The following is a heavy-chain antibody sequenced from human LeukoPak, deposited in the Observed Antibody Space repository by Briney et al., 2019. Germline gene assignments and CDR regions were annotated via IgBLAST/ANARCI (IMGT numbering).Heavy chain of an antibody. CDR1: GFTFSSYA. J-gene: IGHJ4*02. V-gene: IGHV3-30*14. Sequence: GGSLRLSCAASGFTFSSYAMHWVRQAPGKGLEWVAVISYDGSNKYYADSVKGRFTISRDNSKNTLYLQMNSLRAEDTAVYYCAREGSHTGTFDYWGQGTLVTVSS. CDR3: AREGSHTGTFDY. CDR2: ISYDGSNK. D-gene: IGHD1-1*01.